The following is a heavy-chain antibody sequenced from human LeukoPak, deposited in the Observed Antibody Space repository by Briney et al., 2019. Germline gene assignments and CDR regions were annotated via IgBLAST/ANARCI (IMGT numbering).Heavy chain of an antibody. Sequence: ASVKVSCKASVYTFTGYYMHWVRQAPGQGLEWMGWINPNSGGTNYAQKFQGWVTMTRDTSISTAYMELSRLRSDDTAVYYCAREILDYGDYYYYYGMDVWGQGTTVTVSS. CDR1: VYTFTGYY. CDR3: AREILDYGDYYYYYGMDV. V-gene: IGHV1-2*04. CDR2: INPNSGGT. J-gene: IGHJ6*02. D-gene: IGHD4-17*01.